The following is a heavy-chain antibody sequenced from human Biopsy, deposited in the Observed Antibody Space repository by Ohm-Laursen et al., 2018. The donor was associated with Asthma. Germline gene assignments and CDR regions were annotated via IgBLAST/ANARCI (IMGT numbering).Heavy chain of an antibody. CDR3: ARTYYDFLTGQVKDVFGV. J-gene: IGHJ3*01. D-gene: IGHD3-9*01. CDR2: GNTGNGDT. CDR1: GYNFISFA. Sequence: GASVKVSCNASGYNFISFAIHWVRQAPGQRLEWMGWGNTGNGDTKYSQKFQGRVTITRDTSASTAYMELRSLRSEDTATYYCARTYYDFLTGQVKDVFGVWGQGTMVTVPS. V-gene: IGHV1-3*04.